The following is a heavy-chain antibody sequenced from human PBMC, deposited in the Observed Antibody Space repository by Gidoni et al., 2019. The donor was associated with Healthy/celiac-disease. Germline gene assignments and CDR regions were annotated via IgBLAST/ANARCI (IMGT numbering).Heavy chain of an antibody. CDR1: GGSISSGGYD. D-gene: IGHD2-2*02. CDR2: IYYSGST. V-gene: IGHV4-31*03. CDR3: ARARPEMSSTSCYSDL. Sequence: QVQLQESGPGLVKPSQTLSLTCTVSGGSISSGGYDWSWIRQHPGKGLEWIGYIYYSGSTYYKPSLKSRVTISVDTSKNQFSLKLSSVTAADTAVYYGARARPEMSSTSCYSDLWGRGTLVTVSS. J-gene: IGHJ2*01.